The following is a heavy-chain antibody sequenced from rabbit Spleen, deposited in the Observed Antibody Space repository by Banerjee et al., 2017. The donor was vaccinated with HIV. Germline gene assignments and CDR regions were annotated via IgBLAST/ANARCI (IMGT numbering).Heavy chain of an antibody. Sequence: HLKESGGGLVQPGGSLKLSCTASGFTLSSYYMNWVRQAPGKGLEWIGYIDPVFGITYYANWVNGRFSNSRENAQNTVFLQMTSLTAADPATYFCARDGAGGSYFALGGQGTLVTVS. D-gene: IGHD8-1*01. CDR1: GFTLSSYY. V-gene: IGHV1S7*01. CDR2: IDPVFGIT. CDR3: ARDGAGGSYFAL. J-gene: IGHJ4*01.